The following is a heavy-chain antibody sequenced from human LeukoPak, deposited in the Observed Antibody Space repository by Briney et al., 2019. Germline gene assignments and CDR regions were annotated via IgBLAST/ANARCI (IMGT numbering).Heavy chain of an antibody. D-gene: IGHD2-2*01. J-gene: IGHJ4*02. Sequence: ASVKVSCKASGYTFTTYGISWVRQAPGQGLEWMGWINPYNGNTNYAQKLQGRVTMTTDTSTSTAYMELRSLRSDDMAVYYCAVTSGYCSSTSCSYFDYWGQGTLVTVSS. CDR3: AVTSGYCSSTSCSYFDY. CDR2: INPYNGNT. CDR1: GYTFTTYG. V-gene: IGHV1-18*03.